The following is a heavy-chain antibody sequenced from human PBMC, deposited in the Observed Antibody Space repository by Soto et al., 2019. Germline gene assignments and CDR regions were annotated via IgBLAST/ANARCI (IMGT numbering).Heavy chain of an antibody. CDR1: GYTFTSYD. V-gene: IGHV1-8*01. CDR2: MNPNSGNT. Sequence: ASVKVSCKASGYTFTSYDINWVRQATGQGLEWMGWMNPNSGNTGYAQKFQGRVTMTRNTSISTAYMELSSLRSEDTAVYYCARGRNWYRSYGYLPSFDYWGQGTLVTVSS. D-gene: IGHD5-18*01. CDR3: ARGRNWYRSYGYLPSFDY. J-gene: IGHJ4*02.